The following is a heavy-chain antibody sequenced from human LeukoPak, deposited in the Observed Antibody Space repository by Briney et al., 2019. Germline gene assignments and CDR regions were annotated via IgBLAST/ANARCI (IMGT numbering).Heavy chain of an antibody. Sequence: GGSLRLSCAASGFTFSSYAMHWVRQAPGKGLEWVAVISCDGSNKYYADSVKGRFTISRDNSKNTLYLQMNSLRAEDTAVYYCASENWNYASLDYWGQGTLVTVSS. V-gene: IGHV3-30-3*01. CDR2: ISCDGSNK. CDR1: GFTFSSYA. CDR3: ASENWNYASLDY. J-gene: IGHJ4*02. D-gene: IGHD1-7*01.